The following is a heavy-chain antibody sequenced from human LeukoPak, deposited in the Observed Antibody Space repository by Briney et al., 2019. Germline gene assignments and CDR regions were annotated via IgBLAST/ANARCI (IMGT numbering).Heavy chain of an antibody. Sequence: PSETLSLTCTVSGGSISSSSYYWGWIRQPPGKGLEWIGSIYYSGSTYYNPSLKSRVTISVDTSKNQFSLKLSSVTAADTAVYYCTRIDYGDNYYYYGMDVWGQGTTVTVSS. D-gene: IGHD4-17*01. CDR3: TRIDYGDNYYYYGMDV. CDR2: IYYSGST. CDR1: GGSISSSSYY. J-gene: IGHJ6*02. V-gene: IGHV4-39*01.